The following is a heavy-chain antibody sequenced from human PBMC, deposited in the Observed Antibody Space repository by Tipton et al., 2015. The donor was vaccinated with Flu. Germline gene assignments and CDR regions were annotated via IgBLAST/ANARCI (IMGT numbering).Heavy chain of an antibody. CDR2: IYHSGGT. CDR1: GGSISSDY. V-gene: IGHV4-59*01. J-gene: IGHJ5*02. D-gene: IGHD1-7*01. CDR3: ARENWNYVVRSSWLDP. Sequence: GLVKPSETLSLTCTVSGGSISSDYWSWIRQPPGKGLEWIGYIYHSGGTNYNPSLKSRVTISVDTSKNQFSLRLASVTATDTAVYYCARENWNYVVRSSWLDPWGQGTLVTVSS.